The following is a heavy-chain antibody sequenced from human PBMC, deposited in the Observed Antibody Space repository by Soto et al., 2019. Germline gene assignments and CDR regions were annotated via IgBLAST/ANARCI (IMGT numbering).Heavy chain of an antibody. CDR2: IYYSGSA. Sequence: SETLSLTCTVSGGSISSSDYYWGWIRQPPGKGLEWIGNIYYSGSASYNPSLKSRVTISVDTSKNQFSLKLSSVTAADTAVYYCARSDGRYWGQGTLVTVSS. J-gene: IGHJ4*02. CDR3: ARSDGRY. CDR1: GGSISSSDYY. V-gene: IGHV4-39*07.